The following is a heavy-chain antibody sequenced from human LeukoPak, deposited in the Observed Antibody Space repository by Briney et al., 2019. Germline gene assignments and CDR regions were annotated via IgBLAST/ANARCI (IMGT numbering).Heavy chain of an antibody. J-gene: IGHJ4*02. V-gene: IGHV3-30*02. CDR3: AKDKARDYDFDY. CDR1: GFTFSSYG. Sequence: GGSLRLSCAASGFTFSSYGMHWVRQAPGKGLEWVTFIRYDGSYKYYADSVKGRSTISRDNSKNTLYLQMNSLRAEDTAVYYCAKDKARDYDFDYWGQGTLVTVSS. CDR2: IRYDGSYK. D-gene: IGHD4-17*01.